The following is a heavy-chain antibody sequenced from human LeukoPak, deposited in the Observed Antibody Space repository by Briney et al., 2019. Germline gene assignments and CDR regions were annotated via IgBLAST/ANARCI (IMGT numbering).Heavy chain of an antibody. CDR2: YRSKWYN. CDR3: ARAQGEVAARPYYFDY. J-gene: IGHJ4*02. V-gene: IGHV6-1*01. D-gene: IGHD6-6*01. Sequence: YRSKWYNDYAVSVKSRITINPDTSKNQFSLQLNSVTPEDTAVYYCARAQGEVAARPYYFDYWGQGTLVTVSS.